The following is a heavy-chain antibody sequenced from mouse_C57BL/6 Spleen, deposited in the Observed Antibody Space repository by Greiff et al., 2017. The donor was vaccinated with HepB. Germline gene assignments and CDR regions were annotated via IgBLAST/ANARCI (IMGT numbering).Heavy chain of an antibody. Sequence: EVQLQESGGDLVKPGGSLKLSCAASGFTFSSYGMSWVRQTPDKRLEWVATISSGGSYTYYPDSVKGRFTISRDNAKNTLYLQMSTLKSEDTAMYYCAKEDDYAYAMDYWGERTSLTLSS. V-gene: IGHV5-6*01. J-gene: IGHJ4*01. D-gene: IGHD2-4*01. CDR1: GFTFSSYG. CDR2: ISSGGSYT. CDR3: AKEDDYAYAMDY.